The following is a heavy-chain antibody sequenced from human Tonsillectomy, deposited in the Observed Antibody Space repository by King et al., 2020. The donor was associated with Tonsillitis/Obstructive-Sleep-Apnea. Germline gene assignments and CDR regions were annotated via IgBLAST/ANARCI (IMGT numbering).Heavy chain of an antibody. V-gene: IGHV5-51*01. CDR3: ASPSANPAMVNDVFDI. Sequence: VQLVESGAEVKEPGESLKISCKGSGYSFTSYWIGWVRQMPGKGLEWMGIIYPGDSDTRYSPSFQGQVTISADKSINTAYLQWSSLKASDTAIYYFASPSANPAMVNDVFDIWGQGTMVTVSS. D-gene: IGHD5-18*01. CDR2: IYPGDSDT. CDR1: GYSFTSYW. J-gene: IGHJ3*02.